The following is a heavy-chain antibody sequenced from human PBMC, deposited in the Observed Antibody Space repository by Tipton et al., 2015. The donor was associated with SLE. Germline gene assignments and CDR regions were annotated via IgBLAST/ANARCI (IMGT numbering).Heavy chain of an antibody. Sequence: TLSLTCTVSGASVSSFCWNWIRQSPGKGLEWIACVCNSVSTNYDPSLKSRGTISVDTSKNHFSLELTSVTAADTAVYFCARSSSVRTLLWPTFAYWGQGTLVIVSS. CDR3: ARSSSVRTLLWPTFAY. J-gene: IGHJ4*02. V-gene: IGHV4-59*08. D-gene: IGHD2/OR15-2a*01. CDR2: VCNSVST. CDR1: GASVSSFC.